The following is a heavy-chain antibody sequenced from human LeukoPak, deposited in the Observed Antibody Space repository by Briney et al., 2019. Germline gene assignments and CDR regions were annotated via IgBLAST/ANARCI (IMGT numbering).Heavy chain of an antibody. D-gene: IGHD2-21*01. V-gene: IGHV3-33*01. CDR1: GFTFSSYG. CDR2: IWYDGSNK. Sequence: GRSPRLSCAASGFTFSSYGMHWVRQAPGKGLEWVAVIWYDGSNKYYADSVKGRFTISRDNSKNTVYLHMDSLRVEDTAIYYCARGALIPDFRGQGTLVTVSS. CDR3: ARGALIPDF. J-gene: IGHJ4*02.